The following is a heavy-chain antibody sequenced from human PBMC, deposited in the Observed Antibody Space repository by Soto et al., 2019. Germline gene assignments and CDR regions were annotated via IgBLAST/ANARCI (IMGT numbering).Heavy chain of an antibody. CDR1: GFTFSSYS. Sequence: PGGSLRLSCAASGFTFSSYSMNWVRQAPGKGLEWVSYISSSSGTIYYADSVKGRFTISRDNAKNSLYLQMNSLRDEDTAVYYCARDWGYSSSWSLLRQPHFDYWGQGTLVTVSS. CDR3: ARDWGYSSSWSLLRQPHFDY. J-gene: IGHJ4*02. D-gene: IGHD6-13*01. CDR2: ISSSSGTI. V-gene: IGHV3-48*02.